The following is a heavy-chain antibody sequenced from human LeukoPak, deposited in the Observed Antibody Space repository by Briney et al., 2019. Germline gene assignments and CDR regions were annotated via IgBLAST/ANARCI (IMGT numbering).Heavy chain of an antibody. CDR2: INHSGST. CDR1: GGSFSGYY. V-gene: IGHV4-34*01. J-gene: IGHJ5*02. D-gene: IGHD2-2*01. Sequence: SETLSLTCAVYGGSFSGYYWSWVRQPPGKGLEWIGEINHSGSTNYNPSLKSRVTISVPPSNNHFSLNLTSLTAADTAVYSCARHVFYCSSTSCYVPRLQPNCFDPWGQGTLVTVSS. CDR3: ARHVFYCSSTSCYVPRLQPNCFDP.